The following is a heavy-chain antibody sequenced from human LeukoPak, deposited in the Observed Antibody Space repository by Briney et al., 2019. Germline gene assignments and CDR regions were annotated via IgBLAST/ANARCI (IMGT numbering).Heavy chain of an antibody. D-gene: IGHD6-19*01. V-gene: IGHV1-2*06. Sequence: ASVKVSCKASDYTFTAYYIHWVRQAPGQGLEWMGRIDPNSGDTSYVQKFQGRVTMTRDTSISTAHMDLSGLISDDTAVYYCETSVAVAGSFDYWGPGTLVTVSS. CDR2: IDPNSGDT. CDR3: ETSVAVAGSFDY. CDR1: DYTFTAYY. J-gene: IGHJ4*02.